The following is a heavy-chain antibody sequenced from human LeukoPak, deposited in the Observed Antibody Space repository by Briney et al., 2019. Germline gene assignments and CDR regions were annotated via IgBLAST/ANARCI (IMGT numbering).Heavy chain of an antibody. V-gene: IGHV1-2*02. D-gene: IGHD2-2*01. CDR3: ARDQAIVVVVSGGPNWFDP. J-gene: IGHJ5*02. CDR2: INPNSGGT. CDR1: GYTFTSYY. Sequence: ASVKVSCKASGYTFTSYYMHWVGQAPGQGHEWMGWINPNSGGTNYAQKFQGRVTMTRDTSISTAYMELSRLRSDDTAVYYCARDQAIVVVVSGGPNWFDPWGQGTLVTVSS.